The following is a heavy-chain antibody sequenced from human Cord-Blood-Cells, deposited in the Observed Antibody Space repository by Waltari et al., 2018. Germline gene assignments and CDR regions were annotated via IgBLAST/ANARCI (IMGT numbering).Heavy chain of an antibody. D-gene: IGHD1-26*01. V-gene: IGHV3-23*01. CDR1: GFTFRSYA. CDR3: AKDAQVGATYYFDY. Sequence: EVQLLESGGGLVQPGGSLSFSCAAYGFTFRSYALCWVRPAPGMGLEWVSAISGSGGNTYYADSVKGRFTISRDNSKNTLYRQMNSLRAEDTAVYYCAKDAQVGATYYFDYWGQGTLVTVSS. CDR2: ISGSGGNT. J-gene: IGHJ4*02.